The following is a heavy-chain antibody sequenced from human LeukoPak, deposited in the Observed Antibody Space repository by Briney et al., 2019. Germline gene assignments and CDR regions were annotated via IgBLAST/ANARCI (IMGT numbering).Heavy chain of an antibody. Sequence: SETLSLTCTVSGGSISSYYWSWIRQPPGKGLEWIGYIYYSGSTNYNPSLKSRVTISVDTSKNQFSLKLSSVTAADTAVYYCARGHYVWGSYDYWGQGTLVTVSS. CDR2: IYYSGST. CDR3: ARGHYVWGSYDY. D-gene: IGHD3-16*01. V-gene: IGHV4-59*01. CDR1: GGSISSYY. J-gene: IGHJ4*02.